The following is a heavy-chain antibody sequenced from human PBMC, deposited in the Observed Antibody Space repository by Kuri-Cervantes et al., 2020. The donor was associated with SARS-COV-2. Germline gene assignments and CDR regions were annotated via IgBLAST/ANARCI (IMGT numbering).Heavy chain of an antibody. V-gene: IGHV3-74*01. Sequence: GGSLRLSCAASGFTFSSYWMHWVRQAPGKGLVWVSRINSDGSSTSYADSVKGRFTISRDNAKNTLYLQMNSLRAEDTAVYYCARVAEGLQWLGHDDAFDIWGQGTMVTVSS. D-gene: IGHD6-19*01. CDR2: INSDGSST. J-gene: IGHJ3*02. CDR3: ARVAEGLQWLGHDDAFDI. CDR1: GFTFSSYW.